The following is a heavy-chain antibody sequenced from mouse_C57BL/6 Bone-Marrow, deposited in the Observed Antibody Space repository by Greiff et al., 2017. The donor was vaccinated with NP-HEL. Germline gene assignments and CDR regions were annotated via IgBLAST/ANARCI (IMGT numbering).Heavy chain of an antibody. V-gene: IGHV1-55*01. D-gene: IGHD1-2*01. CDR1: GYTFTSYW. J-gene: IGHJ4*01. CDR3: ARGYYGFYAMDY. CDR2: IYPGSGST. Sequence: QVQLQQPGAELVKPGASVKMSCKASGYTFTSYWITWVKQRPGQGLEWIGDIYPGSGSTNYNEKFKSKATLTVDTSSSTAYMQLSSLTSEDSAVYDCARGYYGFYAMDYWDQGTSVTGTS.